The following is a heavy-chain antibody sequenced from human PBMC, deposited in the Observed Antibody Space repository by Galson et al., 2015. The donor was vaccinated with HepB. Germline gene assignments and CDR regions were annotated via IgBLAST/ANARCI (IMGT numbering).Heavy chain of an antibody. CDR3: ARGEMVRVRRNYYGMDV. CDR2: ISAYNGNT. D-gene: IGHD3-10*01. Sequence: SVKVSCKASGYTFTSYGISWVRQAPGQGLEWMGWISAYNGNTNYAQKLQGRVTMTTDTSTSTAYMELRSLRSDDTAVYYCARGEMVRVRRNYYGMDVWGQGTTVTVSS. CDR1: GYTFTSYG. V-gene: IGHV1-18*01. J-gene: IGHJ6*02.